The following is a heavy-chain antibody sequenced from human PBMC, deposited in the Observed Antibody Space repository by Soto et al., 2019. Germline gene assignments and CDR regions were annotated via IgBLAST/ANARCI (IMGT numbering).Heavy chain of an antibody. Sequence: GGSLRLSCAASGFTFSSYAMSWVRQAPGKGLEWVSAISGSGGSTYYADSVKGRFTISRDNSKNTLYLQMNSLRAEDTAVYYCAKDAQSLHYDFWRRSGYGMDVWGQGTTVTVSS. V-gene: IGHV3-23*01. D-gene: IGHD3-3*01. CDR3: AKDAQSLHYDFWRRSGYGMDV. CDR2: ISGSGGST. CDR1: GFTFSSYA. J-gene: IGHJ6*02.